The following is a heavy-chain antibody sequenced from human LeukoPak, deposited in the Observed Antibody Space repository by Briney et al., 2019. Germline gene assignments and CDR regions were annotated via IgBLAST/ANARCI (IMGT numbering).Heavy chain of an antibody. CDR2: IYSGDST. CDR3: ARVDYGGIYYYYGTDV. CDR1: GFTVSSNY. Sequence: GGSLRLSCAASGFTVSSNYMSWVRQAPGKGLEWVSIIYSGDSTSYADSVKGRFTISRDNSKNTLHLQMNSLRAEDTAVYYCARVDYGGIYYYYGTDVWGQGTTVTVSS. J-gene: IGHJ6*02. V-gene: IGHV3-53*01. D-gene: IGHD4-23*01.